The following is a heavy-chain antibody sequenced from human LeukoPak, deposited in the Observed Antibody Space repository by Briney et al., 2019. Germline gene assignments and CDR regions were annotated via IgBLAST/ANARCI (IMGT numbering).Heavy chain of an antibody. Sequence: ASVKVSCKTSGYTFSTYGISWVRQAPGQGLEWMGWVNPNSGGTNYAQKFQGRVSMTTDTSITTAYMELSRLRSDDTAVFYCAREPRASAGRQIDYWGQGTLVSVSS. CDR2: VNPNSGGT. CDR3: AREPRASAGRQIDY. CDR1: GYTFSTYG. D-gene: IGHD6-13*01. J-gene: IGHJ4*02. V-gene: IGHV1-2*02.